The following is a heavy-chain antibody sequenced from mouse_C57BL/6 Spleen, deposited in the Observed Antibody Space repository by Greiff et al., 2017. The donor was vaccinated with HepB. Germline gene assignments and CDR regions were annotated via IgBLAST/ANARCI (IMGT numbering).Heavy chain of an antibody. J-gene: IGHJ2*01. CDR3: ARDQDWAFDY. V-gene: IGHV5-16*01. CDR2: INYDGSST. D-gene: IGHD4-1*01. Sequence: EVKLVESEGGLVQPGSSMKLSCTASGFTFSDYYMAWVRQVPEKGLEWVANINYDGSSTYYLDSLKSRFIISRDNAKNILYLQMSSLKSEDTATYYCARDQDWAFDYWGQGTTLTVSS. CDR1: GFTFSDYY.